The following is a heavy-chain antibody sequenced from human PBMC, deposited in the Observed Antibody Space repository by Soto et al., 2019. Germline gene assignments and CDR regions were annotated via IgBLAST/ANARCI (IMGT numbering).Heavy chain of an antibody. CDR3: ARDSSPHGELSYYGMDV. D-gene: IGHD1-7*01. V-gene: IGHV3-30-3*01. J-gene: IGHJ6*02. CDR1: GFTFSSYA. Sequence: GGSLRLSCAASGFTFSSYAMHWVRQAPGKGLEWVAVISYDGSNKYYADSVKGRFTISRDNSKNTLYLQMNSLRAEDTAVYYCARDSSPHGELSYYGMDVWGQGTTVTVSS. CDR2: ISYDGSNK.